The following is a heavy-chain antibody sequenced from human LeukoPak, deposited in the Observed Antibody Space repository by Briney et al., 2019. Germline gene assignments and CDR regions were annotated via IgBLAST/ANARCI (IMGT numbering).Heavy chain of an antibody. CDR3: ARNARDSVFDL. J-gene: IGHJ3*01. V-gene: IGHV3-33*08. Sequence: GGSLRLSCAASGFNVSSNYMSWVRQAPGKGLEWVAVILPDGSDKYYADSVTGRLTISKNTLYLQMNSLRVDDTAVYYCARNARDSVFDLWGQGTMVTVSS. CDR1: GFNVSSNY. CDR2: ILPDGSDK.